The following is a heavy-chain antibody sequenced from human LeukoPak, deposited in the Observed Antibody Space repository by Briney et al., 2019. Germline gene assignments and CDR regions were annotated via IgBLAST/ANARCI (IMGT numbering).Heavy chain of an antibody. V-gene: IGHV3-30*02. CDR1: GFTFSSYG. J-gene: IGHJ5*02. CDR3: AKDPGSAYAIDP. CDR2: IRYDGSNK. D-gene: IGHD5-12*01. Sequence: GGSLRLSCAASGFTFSSYGMHWVRQAPGKGLEWVAFIRYDGSNKYYADSVKGRFTISRDNSKNTLYLQMSSLRAEDTAVYYCAKDPGSAYAIDPWGQGTLVTVSS.